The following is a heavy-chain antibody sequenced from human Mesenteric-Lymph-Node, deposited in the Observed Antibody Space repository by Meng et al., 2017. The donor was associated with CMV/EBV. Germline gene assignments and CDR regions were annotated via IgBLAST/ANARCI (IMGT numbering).Heavy chain of an antibody. D-gene: IGHD5-18*01. CDR2: ISGSGDNT. CDR1: GFTFSSYS. Sequence: GESLKISCAASGFTFSSYSMNWVRQAPGKGLEWVSGISGSGDNTYHADSVKGRFTISRDNAKNSLYLQMNSLRAEDTAVYYCARERLHLWLSYFDDWGQGTLVTVSS. V-gene: IGHV3-21*01. J-gene: IGHJ4*02. CDR3: ARERLHLWLSYFDD.